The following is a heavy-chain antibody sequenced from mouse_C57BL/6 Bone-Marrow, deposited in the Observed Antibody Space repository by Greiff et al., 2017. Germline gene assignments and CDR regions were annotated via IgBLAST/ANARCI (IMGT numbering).Heavy chain of an antibody. Sequence: EVKLVESGGGLVKPGGSLKLSCAASGFTFSSYAMSWVRQTPEKRLEWVATISDGGSYTYYPDNVKGRFTISRDKAKNNLYLQMSHLKSEDTAMYYCARDGSYFDYWGQGTTLTVSS. CDR3: ARDGSYFDY. V-gene: IGHV5-4*01. D-gene: IGHD2-2*01. J-gene: IGHJ2*01. CDR2: ISDGGSYT. CDR1: GFTFSSYA.